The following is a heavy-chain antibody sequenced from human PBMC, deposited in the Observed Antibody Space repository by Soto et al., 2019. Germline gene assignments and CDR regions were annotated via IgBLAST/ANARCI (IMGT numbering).Heavy chain of an antibody. J-gene: IGHJ3*02. D-gene: IGHD3-16*02. CDR2: INAGNGNT. Sequence: ASVKVSCKASGYTFTSYAMHWVRQAPGQRLEWMGWINAGNGNTKYSQKFQGRVTITRDTSASTAYMELSSLRSEDTAVYYCAKLYDYIWGSYRYPDAFDIWGQGTMVTVSS. V-gene: IGHV1-3*01. CDR3: AKLYDYIWGSYRYPDAFDI. CDR1: GYTFTSYA.